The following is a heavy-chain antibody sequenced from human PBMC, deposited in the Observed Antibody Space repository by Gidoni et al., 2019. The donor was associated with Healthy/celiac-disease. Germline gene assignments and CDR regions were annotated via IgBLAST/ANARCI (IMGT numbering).Heavy chain of an antibody. CDR3: AREQRGIQLSFDY. J-gene: IGHJ4*02. V-gene: IGHV4-31*03. D-gene: IGHD5-18*01. CDR1: GGSISSGGYY. CDR2: IYYSGST. Sequence: QVQLQASGPGLVKPSQTLSLTCPVSGGSISSGGYYWSWIRLHPGKGLEWIGYIYYSGSTYYNPSLKSRVTISVDTSKNQFSLKLSSVTAADTAVYYCAREQRGIQLSFDYWGQGTLVTVSS.